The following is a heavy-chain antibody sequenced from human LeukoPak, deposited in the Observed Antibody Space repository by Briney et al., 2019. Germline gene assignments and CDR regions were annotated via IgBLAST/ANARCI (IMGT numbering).Heavy chain of an antibody. CDR2: SIPIFGTA. D-gene: IGHD3-22*01. V-gene: IGHV1-69*13. CDR1: GGSYSGYA. J-gene: IGHJ3*02. Sequence: GASEKVSCKASGGSYSGYAISWVRQATGQWLEWMGGSIPIFGTANYAQKFQGRVTITADESTSTAYMELSSLRSEDTAVYYCASLRDYYYDSSGYSPVDAFDIWGQGTMVTVSS. CDR3: ASLRDYYYDSSGYSPVDAFDI.